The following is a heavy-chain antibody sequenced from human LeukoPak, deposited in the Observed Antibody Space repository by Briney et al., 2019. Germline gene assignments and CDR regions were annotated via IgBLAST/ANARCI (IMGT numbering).Heavy chain of an antibody. CDR2: IASDGSHT. Sequence: GGSLRLSCAASGLTFSTYFMHWVRQAPGKGLEWVADIASDGSHTFYVESVKGRFTISRDNSKNTLYLQMNSLRAEDTAVYFCARVRQDSILHSGAFDIWGQGTMVTVSS. D-gene: IGHD2-21*01. V-gene: IGHV3-30-3*01. CDR1: GLTFSTYF. CDR3: ARVRQDSILHSGAFDI. J-gene: IGHJ3*02.